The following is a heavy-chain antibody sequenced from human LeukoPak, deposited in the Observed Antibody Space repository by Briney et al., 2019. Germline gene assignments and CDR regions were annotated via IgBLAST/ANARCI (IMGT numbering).Heavy chain of an antibody. J-gene: IGHJ4*02. V-gene: IGHV1-2*02. Sequence: ASVKVSCKASGYTFTSYGISWVRQAPGQGLEWMGWINPNSGGTNYVQKFQGRFTMPRDTSISTAYMEVSRRRSDDTAVYYCARADGSAWPTGEFDYWGQGTLVTVSS. CDR3: ARADGSAWPTGEFDY. CDR1: GYTFTSYG. D-gene: IGHD6-19*01. CDR2: INPNSGGT.